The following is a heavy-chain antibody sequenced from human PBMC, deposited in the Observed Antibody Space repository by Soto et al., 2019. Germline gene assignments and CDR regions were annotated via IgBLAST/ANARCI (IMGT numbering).Heavy chain of an antibody. D-gene: IGHD2-2*01. Sequence: QLQLQESGSGLVKPSQTLSLTCAVSGGSISSGGYSWSWIRQPPGKGLEYIGYIYHSGSTYYKPSLETRVSISVDRSKNQFALKVRSVTAEDRAVYYCAREGGGYCSSTTCPGWFDPWGQGTLVTVSS. V-gene: IGHV4-30-2*01. CDR2: IYHSGST. CDR3: AREGGGYCSSTTCPGWFDP. CDR1: GGSISSGGYS. J-gene: IGHJ5*02.